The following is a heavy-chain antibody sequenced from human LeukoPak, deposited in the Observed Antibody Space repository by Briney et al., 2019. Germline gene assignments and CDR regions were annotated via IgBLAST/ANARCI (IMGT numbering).Heavy chain of an antibody. D-gene: IGHD3/OR15-3a*01. J-gene: IGHJ4*02. CDR3: ARQTGSGLFILP. CDR2: VYYSGRT. Sequence: PSETLSLTCTVSGGSISRDTYYCAWIRQSPGRGLEWLGSVYYSGRTDYNPSLKSRVTIFVDTSKNQFSLRLTSVTAADTAVYYCARQTGSGLFILPGGQGTLVTVSS. CDR1: GGSISRDTYY. V-gene: IGHV4-39*01.